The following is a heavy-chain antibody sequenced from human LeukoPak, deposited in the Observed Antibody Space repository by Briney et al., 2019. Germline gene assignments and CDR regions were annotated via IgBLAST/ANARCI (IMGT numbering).Heavy chain of an antibody. CDR1: GYTFTGYY. D-gene: IGHD2-15*01. Sequence: ASVKVSCKASGYTFTGYYMHWVRQAPGQGLAWMGWINPNSGGTNYAQKFQGRVTMTRDTYISTAYMELSRLRSDDAAVYYCAIGGDIVVVVSNWFDPWGQGTLVTVSS. CDR2: INPNSGGT. J-gene: IGHJ5*02. V-gene: IGHV1-2*02. CDR3: AIGGDIVVVVSNWFDP.